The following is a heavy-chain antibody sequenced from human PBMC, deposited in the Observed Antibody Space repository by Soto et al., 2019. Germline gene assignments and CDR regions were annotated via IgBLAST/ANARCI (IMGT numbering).Heavy chain of an antibody. J-gene: IGHJ1*01. V-gene: IGHV3-23*01. Sequence: PGGSLRLSCAASGFSFGTFVMTWFRQAPGGGLEWVASITDSGYTASYAETVEGRFTVSRDNSKNKLHLQMNDLRAEDTATYYCAKNGQWLAKPPEAWGQGTMGTVSS. CDR1: GFSFGTFV. CDR2: ITDSGYTA. D-gene: IGHD6-19*01. CDR3: AKNGQWLAKPPEA.